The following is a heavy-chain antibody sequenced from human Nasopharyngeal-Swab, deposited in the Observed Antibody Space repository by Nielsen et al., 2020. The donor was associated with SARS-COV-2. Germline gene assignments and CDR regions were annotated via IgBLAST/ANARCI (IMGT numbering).Heavy chain of an antibody. V-gene: IGHV4-59*08. Sequence: SETLSLTCTVSGGSINPYYWRWIRQPPGKGLEWIGHISYSGSTHYDPSFRSRVTMSVDTSKNQFSLKLTSVTAADTAVYYCVRHEGGTTLDYWGQGTLVTVSS. CDR2: ISYSGST. CDR1: GGSINPYY. J-gene: IGHJ4*02. CDR3: VRHEGGTTLDY. D-gene: IGHD1-7*01.